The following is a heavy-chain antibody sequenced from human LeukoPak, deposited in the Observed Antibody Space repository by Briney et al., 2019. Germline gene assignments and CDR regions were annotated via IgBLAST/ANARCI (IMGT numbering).Heavy chain of an antibody. J-gene: IGHJ4*02. D-gene: IGHD4-23*01. CDR1: GFTFDDYG. CDR3: ARLRWEQTGYSSDY. Sequence: GGSLRLSCAASGFTFDDYGMSWVRHAPGKGLEWVSGINWNGGSTGYADSVKGRFTISRDNAKNSLYLQMNSLRAEDTAVFYCARLRWEQTGYSSDYWGQGTLVTVSS. V-gene: IGHV3-20*04. CDR2: INWNGGST.